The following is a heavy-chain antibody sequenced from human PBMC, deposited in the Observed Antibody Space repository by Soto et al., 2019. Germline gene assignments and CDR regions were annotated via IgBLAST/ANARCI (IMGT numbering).Heavy chain of an antibody. J-gene: IGHJ6*02. D-gene: IGHD3-9*01. V-gene: IGHV4-4*07. CDR3: ARDPARLVMNHLVYYGLDF. Sequence: QVPLQESGPGLVKPSETLSLTCTVSGGSIRSYYWSWIRQPAGKGLEWIGRIYTSGSTNYNPSLKSRVTMSVDTTKNQFSLKLSSVTAADTAVYYCARDPARLVMNHLVYYGLDFWGQGTTVTVA. CDR1: GGSIRSYY. CDR2: IYTSGST.